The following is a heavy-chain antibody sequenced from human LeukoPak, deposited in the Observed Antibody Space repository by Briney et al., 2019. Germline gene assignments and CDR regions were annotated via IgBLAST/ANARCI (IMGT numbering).Heavy chain of an antibody. CDR2: ISYDGSNK. Sequence: GSLRLSCAASGFTFSNYGMHWFRQAPGKGLERVAVISYDGSNKYYVDSVKGRFTISRDNSKNTVYLQMNSLRDEDTAVYYCARSGEAATGTKTNYECWGQGTLVTVSS. V-gene: IGHV3-30*03. D-gene: IGHD6-13*01. CDR1: GFTFSNYG. CDR3: ARSGEAATGTKTNYEC. J-gene: IGHJ4*02.